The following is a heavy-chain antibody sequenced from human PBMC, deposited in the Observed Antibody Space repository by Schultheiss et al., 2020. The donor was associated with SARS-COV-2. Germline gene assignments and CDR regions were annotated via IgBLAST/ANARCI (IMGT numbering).Heavy chain of an antibody. CDR1: GGSISSGDYY. D-gene: IGHD4-23*01. Sequence: SETLSLTCTVSGGSISSGDYYWSWIRQPPGKGLEWIGSIYYSGSTYYNPSLKSRVTISVDTSKNQFSLKLSSVTAADTAVYYCARSTVATGYFDLWGRGTLVTVSS. CDR2: IYYSGST. CDR3: ARSTVATGYFDL. V-gene: IGHV4-39*07. J-gene: IGHJ2*01.